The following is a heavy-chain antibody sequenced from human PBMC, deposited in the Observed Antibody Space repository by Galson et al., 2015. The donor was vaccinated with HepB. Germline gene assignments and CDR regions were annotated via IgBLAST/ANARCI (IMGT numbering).Heavy chain of an antibody. CDR2: IIPILGIA. J-gene: IGHJ2*01. Sequence: SVKVSCKASGGTFSSYAISWVRQAPGQGLEWMGRIIPILGIANYAQKFQGRVTITADKSTSTAYMELSSLRSEDTAVYYCARQRGSPGGWYFDLWGRGTLVTVSS. D-gene: IGHD1-26*01. CDR1: GGTFSSYA. CDR3: ARQRGSPGGWYFDL. V-gene: IGHV1-69*04.